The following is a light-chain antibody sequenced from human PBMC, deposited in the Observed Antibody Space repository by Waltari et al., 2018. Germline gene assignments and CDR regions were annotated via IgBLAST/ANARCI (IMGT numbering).Light chain of an antibody. CDR3: SSYTTSSTL. CDR1: RSEVGDYDH. V-gene: IGLV2-14*03. CDR2: DVR. J-gene: IGLJ1*01. Sequence: QSALTQPAPVPGSPGRSITHSCTETRSEVGDYDHVSWYQHHPGKAPKLMIYDVRKRPSGVSIRFSGSKSGNTASLTISGLQAEDEADYYCSSYTTSSTLFGTGTKVTVL.